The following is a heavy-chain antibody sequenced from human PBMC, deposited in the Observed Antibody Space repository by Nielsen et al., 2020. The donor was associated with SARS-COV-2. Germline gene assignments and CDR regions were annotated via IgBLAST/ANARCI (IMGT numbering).Heavy chain of an antibody. CDR2: IYYSGYS. CDR3: AARGYYSSGSALGY. CDR1: GASVSSGDYY. Sequence: SETLSLTCTVSGASVSSGDYYWSWVRQPPGKGLEWIGFIYYSGYSRYNPSPKSRPTILLDTSTNQFSLRLRSVTAGDTASYYCAARGYYSSGSALGYWGQGILVTVSS. V-gene: IGHV4-30-4*01. J-gene: IGHJ4*02. D-gene: IGHD3-10*01.